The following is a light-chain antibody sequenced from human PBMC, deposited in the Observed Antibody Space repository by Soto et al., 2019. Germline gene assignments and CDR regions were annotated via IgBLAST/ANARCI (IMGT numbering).Light chain of an antibody. V-gene: IGLV1-40*01. CDR3: QSYDSSLSVV. CDR1: SSNIGAGYD. Sequence: QSVLTQPPSVSGAPGQRVTISCTGSSSNIGAGYDVHWYQQLPGTALKLLIYGNSNRPSGVPDRFSGSKSGTSASLAITGLQAEDEADYYCQSYDSSLSVVFGTGTKLTVL. CDR2: GNS. J-gene: IGLJ1*01.